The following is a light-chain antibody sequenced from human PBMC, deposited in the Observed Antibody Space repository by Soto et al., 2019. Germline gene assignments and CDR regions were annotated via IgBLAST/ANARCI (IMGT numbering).Light chain of an antibody. CDR2: AAS. CDR3: QQPNNLPVT. Sequence: DIEMTQSPSTVSISVGERATITCRASQGISTWLAWYQQKPGQAPRLLIYAASNWPTGIPSRFSGSGSGTDFTLTISSLQPEDFAAYYCQQPNNLPVTFGAGTKVDIK. V-gene: IGKV1-12*01. J-gene: IGKJ3*01. CDR1: QGISTW.